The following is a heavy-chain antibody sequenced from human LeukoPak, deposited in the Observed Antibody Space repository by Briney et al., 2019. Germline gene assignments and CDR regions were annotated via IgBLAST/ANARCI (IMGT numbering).Heavy chain of an antibody. CDR1: GFPFSTYW. Sequence: PGGSLRLSCAASGFPFSTYWMSWVRQAPGKGLEWIGSIYYSGRTLYNPSLKSRVTISVDTSKNQFSLKLSSVTAADTAVYFCARAPLSGTYYTDAFDIWGQGTMVTVSS. D-gene: IGHD1-26*01. J-gene: IGHJ3*02. CDR3: ARAPLSGTYYTDAFDI. V-gene: IGHV4-4*01. CDR2: IYYSGRT.